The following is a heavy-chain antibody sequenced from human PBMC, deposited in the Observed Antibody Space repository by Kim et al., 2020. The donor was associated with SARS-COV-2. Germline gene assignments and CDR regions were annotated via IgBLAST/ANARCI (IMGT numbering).Heavy chain of an antibody. D-gene: IGHD1-1*01. J-gene: IGHJ3*02. CDR3: ARQRGYDFDM. Sequence: KTYYAASVRGRFTISRDNSKNALYVQMNSLRAEDTALYYCARQRGYDFDMWGQGTMVTVSS. CDR2: KT. V-gene: IGHV3-23*01.